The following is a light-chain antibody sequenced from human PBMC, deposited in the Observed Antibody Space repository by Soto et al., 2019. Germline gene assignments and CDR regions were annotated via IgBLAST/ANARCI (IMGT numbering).Light chain of an antibody. CDR1: QGISSY. Sequence: DIQLTQSPSFLSASVGDRVTITCRASQGISSYLAWYQQKPGKAPKLLIYAASTLQSVVPSRFSGSGSGTEFTLTISSLQPEDFATYYCQQLNSYPVFTFGPGTTVDIK. V-gene: IGKV1-9*01. CDR2: AAS. J-gene: IGKJ3*01. CDR3: QQLNSYPVFT.